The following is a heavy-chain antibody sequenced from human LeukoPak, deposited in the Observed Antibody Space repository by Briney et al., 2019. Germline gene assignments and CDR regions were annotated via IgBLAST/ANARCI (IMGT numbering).Heavy chain of an antibody. D-gene: IGHD2-2*02. CDR3: ARDHGGYCSSTSCYIWFDP. V-gene: IGHV1-18*01. Sequence: ASVKVSCKASGYTFTSYGISWVRQAPGQGLEWMGWISAYNGNTNYAQKLQGRVTMTTDTSTSTAYMELRNLRSDDTAVYYCARDHGGYCSSTSCYIWFDPWGQGTLVTVSS. CDR1: GYTFTSYG. J-gene: IGHJ5*02. CDR2: ISAYNGNT.